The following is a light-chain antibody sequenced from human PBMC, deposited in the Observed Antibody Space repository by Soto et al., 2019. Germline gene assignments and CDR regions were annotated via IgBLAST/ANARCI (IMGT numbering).Light chain of an antibody. Sequence: QSALTQPASVSGSPGQSITISCTGTSSDVGGYNYVSWYQQHPGNAPKLMIYDVSDRPSGVSNRFSGSKSANTASLTISGLPAEDEDYYYCGSYTSSSTLVFGGGTKLTVL. CDR1: SSDVGGYNY. J-gene: IGLJ2*01. CDR3: GSYTSSSTLV. V-gene: IGLV2-14*01. CDR2: DVS.